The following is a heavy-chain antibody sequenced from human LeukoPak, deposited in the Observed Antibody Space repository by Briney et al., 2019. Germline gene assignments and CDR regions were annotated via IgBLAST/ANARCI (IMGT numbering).Heavy chain of an antibody. D-gene: IGHD1-26*01. CDR1: GGTFSSYA. CDR2: ISAYNGNT. V-gene: IGHV1-18*01. J-gene: IGHJ3*02. Sequence: GASVKVSCKASGGTFSSYAISWVRQAPGQGLEWMGWISAYNGNTNYAQKLQGRVTMTTDTSTSTAYMELRSLRSDDTAVYYCARTRELAFDIWGQGTMVTVSS. CDR3: ARTRELAFDI.